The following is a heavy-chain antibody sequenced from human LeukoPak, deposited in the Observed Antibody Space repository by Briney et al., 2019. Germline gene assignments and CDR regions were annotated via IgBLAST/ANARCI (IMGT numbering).Heavy chain of an antibody. D-gene: IGHD4-17*01. V-gene: IGHV1-69*13. CDR1: GGTFSSYA. CDR2: IIPIFGTA. CDR3: ARDRGVGNVDGDYVVDY. J-gene: IGHJ4*02. Sequence: SVKVSCKASGGTFSSYAISWVRQAPGQGLEWMGGIIPIFGTANYAQKFQGRVTITADESTSTAYMELSSLRSEDTAVYYCARDRGVGNVDGDYVVDYWGQGTLVTVS.